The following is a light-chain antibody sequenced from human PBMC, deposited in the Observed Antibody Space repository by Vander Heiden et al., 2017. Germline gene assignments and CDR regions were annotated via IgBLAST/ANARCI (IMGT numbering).Light chain of an antibody. J-gene: IGKJ4*01. CDR3: QQRSNWPLT. CDR2: AAS. CDR1: QSVSSY. V-gene: IGKV3-11*01. Sequence: EIVLTQSPATLSLSPGERATLSCRASQSVSSYLAWYQQTPGQAPRLLIYAASTMATGIPARFSGSGSGTDFTLTISSLEPEDFAVYYCQQRSNWPLTFGGGTKVEIK.